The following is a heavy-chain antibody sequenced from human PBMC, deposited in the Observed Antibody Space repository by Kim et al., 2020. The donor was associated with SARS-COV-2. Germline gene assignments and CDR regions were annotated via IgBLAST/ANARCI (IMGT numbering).Heavy chain of an antibody. Sequence: GGSLRLSCAASGFTVSSNYMNWVRRAPGKGLEWVSVLYSGGSTYYADSVKGRFTISRDTSKNTLYLQMNSLGAEDTVVNYCARGGGSSWYFYWGQGTLVT. CDR3: ARGGGSSWYFY. CDR1: GFTVSSNY. CDR2: LYSGGST. V-gene: IGHV3-53*01. J-gene: IGHJ4*02. D-gene: IGHD6-13*01.